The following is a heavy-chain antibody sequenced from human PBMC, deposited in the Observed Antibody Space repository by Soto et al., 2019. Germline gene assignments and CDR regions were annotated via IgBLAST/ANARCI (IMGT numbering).Heavy chain of an antibody. CDR2: IRSKAYGGTT. CDR3: TRSQGVDYCYYGMDV. J-gene: IGHJ6*02. V-gene: IGHV3-49*03. D-gene: IGHD2-15*01. CDR1: GFTFGDYA. Sequence: PGGSLRLSCTASGFTFGDYAMSWFRQAPGKGLEWVGFIRSKAYGGTTEYAASVKGRFTISRDDSKSIAYLQMNSLKTEDTAVYYCTRSQGVDYCYYGMDVWGQGTTVTVSS.